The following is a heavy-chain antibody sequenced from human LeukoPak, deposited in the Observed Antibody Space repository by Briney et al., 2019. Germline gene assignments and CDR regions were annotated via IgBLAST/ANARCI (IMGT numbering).Heavy chain of an antibody. CDR3: AKGLHGGVGYGVDV. D-gene: IGHD3-16*01. CDR2: ISGTGGRT. Sequence: GGSLRLSCTASGFTFSNYAMTWVRQAPGKGLEWVSSISGTGGRTYSADSVRGRFTISRDNSKNTLYLQMKNLRVEHTAVYYCAKGLHGGVGYGVDVWGQGTTVSVSS. J-gene: IGHJ6*02. V-gene: IGHV3-23*01. CDR1: GFTFSNYA.